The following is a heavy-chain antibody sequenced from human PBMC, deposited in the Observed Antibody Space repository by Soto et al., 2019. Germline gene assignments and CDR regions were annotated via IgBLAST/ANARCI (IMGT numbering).Heavy chain of an antibody. D-gene: IGHD5-12*01. V-gene: IGHV3-48*01. J-gene: IGHJ4*02. CDR1: GFTFSSYS. Sequence: GGSLRLSCEASGFTFSSYSMNWVRQAPGKGLEWVSYISSSSGAIYYADSVKGRFTISRDNAKSSLYLQMNSLRAEDTAIYYCASSRAGATTSYFDSWGQGTLVTVSS. CDR2: ISSSSGAI. CDR3: ASSRAGATTSYFDS.